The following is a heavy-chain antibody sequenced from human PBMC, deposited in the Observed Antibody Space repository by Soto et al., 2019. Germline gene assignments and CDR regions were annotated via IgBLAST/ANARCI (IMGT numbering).Heavy chain of an antibody. CDR3: ARHPGYWQQLLT. V-gene: IGHV4-4*02. J-gene: IGHJ5*02. CDR1: DGSISSRVW. D-gene: IGHD6-13*01. Sequence: QVQLQESGPGLVKPSGTLSLTCAVSDGSISSRVWWSWVRQPPGKGLEWIGEIYHDGTTNYNPSLKSRVIIAIDKSNNEFSLKVNSVTAADSAVYFCARHPGYWQQLLTWGQGTLVTVST. CDR2: IYHDGTT.